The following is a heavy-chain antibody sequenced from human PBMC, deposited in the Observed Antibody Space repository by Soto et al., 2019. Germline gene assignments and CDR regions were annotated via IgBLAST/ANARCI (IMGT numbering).Heavy chain of an antibody. CDR1: GFTFDDYA. D-gene: IGHD1-26*01. J-gene: IGHJ5*02. CDR2: ISWNSGSI. Sequence: PGGSLRLSCAASGFTFDDYAMHWVRQAPGKGLEWVSGISWNSGSIGYADSVKGRFTISRDNAKNSLYLQMNSLRAEDTALYYCATTTSTRSPFWFDPWGQGTLVTVSS. CDR3: ATTTSTRSPFWFDP. V-gene: IGHV3-9*01.